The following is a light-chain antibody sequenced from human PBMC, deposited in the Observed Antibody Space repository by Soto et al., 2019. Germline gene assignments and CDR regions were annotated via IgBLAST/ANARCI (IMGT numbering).Light chain of an antibody. J-gene: IGLJ1*01. CDR3: NSYTSSSTYV. CDR2: DVS. CDR1: TSDVGRYNY. V-gene: IGLV2-14*01. Sequence: QSVLTQPASVSGSPGQSITISCTGTTSDVGRYNYVSWYQQHPGKAPKLIIYDVSNRPSGVSNRFSGSKSGNTSSLTISGLKAEDEADYYCNSYTSSSTYVFGPGTKVTVL.